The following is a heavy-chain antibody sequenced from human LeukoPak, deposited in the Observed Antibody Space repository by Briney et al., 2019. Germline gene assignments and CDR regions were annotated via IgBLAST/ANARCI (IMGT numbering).Heavy chain of an antibody. V-gene: IGHV1-8*03. J-gene: IGHJ4*02. CDR2: MSPDSGNK. D-gene: IGHD6-19*01. CDR3: ARWESSGWFPFDY. Sequence: GAAVKVSCKASGYTFTSYEMNWVGQATGQGLDGMGGMSPDSGNKGYKQKFQGRLTITSNTSINKVYMELSSLRSEDTAVYYCARWESSGWFPFDYWGQGTLVTVSS. CDR1: GYTFTSYE.